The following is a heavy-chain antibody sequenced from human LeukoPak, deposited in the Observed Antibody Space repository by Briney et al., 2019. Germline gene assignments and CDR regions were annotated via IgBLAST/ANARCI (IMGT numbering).Heavy chain of an antibody. V-gene: IGHV3-20*04. CDR1: GFTFDDYG. CDR2: INWNGGST. Sequence: GGSLRLSCAASGFTFDDYGMSWVRQAPGKGLEWVSGINWNGGSTGYADSVKGRFTTSRDNAKNSLYLQMNSLRAEDTALYYCARLDSGSYYFDYWGQGTLVTVSS. J-gene: IGHJ4*02. D-gene: IGHD1-26*01. CDR3: ARLDSGSYYFDY.